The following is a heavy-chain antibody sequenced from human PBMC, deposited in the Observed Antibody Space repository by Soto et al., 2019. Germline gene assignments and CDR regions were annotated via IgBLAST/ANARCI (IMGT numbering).Heavy chain of an antibody. D-gene: IGHD4-17*01. J-gene: IGHJ5*02. CDR2: ISAYNGNT. Sequence: QVQLVQSGAEVKKPGASVKVSCKASGYTFTSYGISWVRQAPGQGLEWMGWISAYNGNTNYAQKLQGRVTMTTDTSTSTAYMELRSLRSDDTAVYYCASERGPTTVASNANWRRRWFDPWGQGTLVTVSS. V-gene: IGHV1-18*04. CDR1: GYTFTSYG. CDR3: ASERGPTTVASNANWRRRWFDP.